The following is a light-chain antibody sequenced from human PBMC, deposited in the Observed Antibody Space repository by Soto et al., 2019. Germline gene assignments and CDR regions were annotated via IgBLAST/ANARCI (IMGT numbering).Light chain of an antibody. CDR3: QQRVHWPPLT. J-gene: IGKJ4*01. Sequence: EVVLTQSPATLSLSPGERATLSCRASHDVMHYLTWYQQKPGQAPRLLIYDASNRASGVPARFSGSGSGTDFTLTISSLEPEDFAVYYCQQRVHWPPLTFGGGTKVEIK. CDR1: HDVMHY. CDR2: DAS. V-gene: IGKV3-11*01.